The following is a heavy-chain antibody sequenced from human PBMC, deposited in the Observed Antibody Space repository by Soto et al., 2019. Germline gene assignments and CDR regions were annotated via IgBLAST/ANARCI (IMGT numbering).Heavy chain of an antibody. V-gene: IGHV3-74*01. CDR3: ARAGYSSSWYFDY. CDR2: INSDGSST. D-gene: IGHD6-13*01. CDR1: GFIFSSYW. J-gene: IGHJ4*02. Sequence: GGSLRLSCAASGFIFSSYWMHWVRQAPGKGLVWVSRINSDGSSTSYADSVKGRFTISRDNAKNTLYLQMNSLRAEDTAVYYCARAGYSSSWYFDYWGQGTLVTVSS.